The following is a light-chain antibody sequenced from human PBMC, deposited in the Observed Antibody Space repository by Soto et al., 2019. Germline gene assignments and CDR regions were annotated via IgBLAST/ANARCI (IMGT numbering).Light chain of an antibody. CDR3: GSYTSIHTYV. CDR1: SSDVGGYDY. CDR2: DVS. J-gene: IGLJ1*01. Sequence: QSVLTQPASVSGSPGQSIAISCTGTSSDVGGYDYVSWYQQHAGKAPKLMIYDVSNRPSGVPNRFSGSKSGNTASLTISGLRAEDEADYYCGSYTSIHTYVFGTGTKVTVL. V-gene: IGLV2-14*01.